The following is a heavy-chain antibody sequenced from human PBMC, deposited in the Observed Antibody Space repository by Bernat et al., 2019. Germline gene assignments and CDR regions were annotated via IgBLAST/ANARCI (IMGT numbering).Heavy chain of an antibody. CDR3: ASRPPLASSTHRNSWPLDY. D-gene: IGHD6-13*01. V-gene: IGHV3-23*01. CDR1: GFTFSNYA. J-gene: IGHJ4*02. CDR2: ISDRGNGA. Sequence: EVQLLESGGGLVQPGGSLRLSCVASGFTFSNYAMSWVRQVPGKGLEWVSDISDRGNGAHYADSVKGRFTISRDKDMLYLQMNSLRAEDTAVYYCASRPPLASSTHRNSWPLDYWGQGTLVTVSS.